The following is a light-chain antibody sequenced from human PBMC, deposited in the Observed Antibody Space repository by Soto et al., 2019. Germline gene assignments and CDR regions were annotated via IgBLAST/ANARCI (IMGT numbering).Light chain of an antibody. CDR3: CSYAGSYKV. J-gene: IGLJ1*01. V-gene: IGLV2-11*01. CDR1: SSDVGGYNY. Sequence: QSALTQPRSVSGSPGQSVTISCTGTSSDVGGYNYVSWYQQHPGKAPKLMIYDVSKRPSGVPDRFSGSKSGNTASLTISGLHAEDEADYYCCSYAGSYKVFGTGTQLTVL. CDR2: DVS.